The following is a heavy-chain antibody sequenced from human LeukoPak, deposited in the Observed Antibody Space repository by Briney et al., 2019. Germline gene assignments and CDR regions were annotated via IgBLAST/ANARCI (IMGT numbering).Heavy chain of an antibody. V-gene: IGHV4-59*01. Sequence: SETLSLTCTVSGGSISSYYWSWIRQPPGKGLEWIGYIYYSGSTNYNPSLKSRVTISVDTSKNQFSLKLSSVTAADTAVYYCARSDCTNGVCYTTGGYYMDVWGKGTTVTVSS. CDR1: GGSISSYY. D-gene: IGHD2-8*01. CDR2: IYYSGST. J-gene: IGHJ6*03. CDR3: ARSDCTNGVCYTTGGYYMDV.